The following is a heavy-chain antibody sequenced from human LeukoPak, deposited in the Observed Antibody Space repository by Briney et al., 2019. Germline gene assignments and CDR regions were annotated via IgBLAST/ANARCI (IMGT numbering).Heavy chain of an antibody. J-gene: IGHJ4*02. Sequence: GGSLRLSCAASGFTFSSYAMSWVRQAPGKGLEWVSAISGSGGSTYYADSVKGRFTISRDNSKNTLHLQMNSLRAEDTAVYYCADTYYYDSSGPPLFDYWGQGTLVTVSS. CDR3: ADTYYYDSSGPPLFDY. CDR1: GFTFSSYA. CDR2: ISGSGGST. V-gene: IGHV3-23*01. D-gene: IGHD3-22*01.